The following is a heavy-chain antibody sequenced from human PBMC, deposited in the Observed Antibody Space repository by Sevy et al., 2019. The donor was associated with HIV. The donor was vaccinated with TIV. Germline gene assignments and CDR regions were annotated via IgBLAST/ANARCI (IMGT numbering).Heavy chain of an antibody. Sequence: GGSLRLSCAASGFTFSANWMNWVRQAPGNGLEWVANIKGDGSDKHYVDSVEGRFTISRDNAKNLLYLQMNSLRVEDTAVYYCAHETFGRFESWGQGNLVTVSS. J-gene: IGHJ4*02. CDR3: AHETFGRFES. V-gene: IGHV3-7*01. CDR1: GFTFSANW. CDR2: IKGDGSDK. D-gene: IGHD3-16*01.